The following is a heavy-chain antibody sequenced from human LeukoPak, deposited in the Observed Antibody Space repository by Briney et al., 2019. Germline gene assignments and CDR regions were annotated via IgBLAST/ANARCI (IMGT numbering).Heavy chain of an antibody. CDR3: ARGGSSWSHYYYYMDV. CDR2: MNPNSGNT. J-gene: IGHJ6*03. Sequence: ASVKVSCKASGYTFTSYDINWVRQATGQGLEWMGWMNPNSGNTGYAQKFQGRVTMTRNTSISTAYMELSSLRSEDTAVYYCARGGSSWSHYYYYMDVWGKGTTVTVSS. CDR1: GYTFTSYD. D-gene: IGHD6-13*01. V-gene: IGHV1-8*01.